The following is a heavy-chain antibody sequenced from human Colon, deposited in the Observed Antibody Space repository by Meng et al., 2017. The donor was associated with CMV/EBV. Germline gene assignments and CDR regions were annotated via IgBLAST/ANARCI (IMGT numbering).Heavy chain of an antibody. J-gene: IGHJ4*01. CDR3: ARGILRYFDL. D-gene: IGHD3-9*01. CDR1: GESLNSYY. CDR2: SGDGGST. V-gene: IGHV3-53*01. Sequence: ETLSLTCAVSGESLNSYYWSWVRQPPGKGLEWIGELNHSGDGGSTFYADSVKGRFTISRDNSKNTVYLQMNSLRAEDTAVYFCARGILRYFDLWGQGTLVTVSS.